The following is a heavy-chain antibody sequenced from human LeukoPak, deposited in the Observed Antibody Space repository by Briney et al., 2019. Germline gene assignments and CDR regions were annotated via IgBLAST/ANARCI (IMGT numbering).Heavy chain of an antibody. CDR1: GYTFTSYG. V-gene: IGHV1-18*01. Sequence: GASVKVSCKASGYTFTSYGISWVRQAPGQGLEWMGWISAYNGNTNYAQKLRGRVTMTTDTSTSTAYMELWSLRSDDTAVYYCARGLVPAAIPGAFDIWGQGTMVTVSS. J-gene: IGHJ3*02. D-gene: IGHD2-2*02. CDR3: ARGLVPAAIPGAFDI. CDR2: ISAYNGNT.